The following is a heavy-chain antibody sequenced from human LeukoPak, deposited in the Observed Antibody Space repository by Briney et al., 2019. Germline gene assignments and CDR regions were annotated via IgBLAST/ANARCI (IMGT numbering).Heavy chain of an antibody. CDR1: GGSISSGDYY. V-gene: IGHV4-39*07. D-gene: IGHD2-2*01. CDR3: ARFGLSLVVPAAIYGLGAFDI. CDR2: INHSGST. J-gene: IGHJ3*02. Sequence: SETLSLTCTVSGGSISSGDYYWSWIRQPPGKGLEWIGEINHSGSTNYNPSLKSRVTISVDTSKNQFSLKLSSVTAADTAVYYCARFGLSLVVPAAIYGLGAFDIWGQGTMVTVSS.